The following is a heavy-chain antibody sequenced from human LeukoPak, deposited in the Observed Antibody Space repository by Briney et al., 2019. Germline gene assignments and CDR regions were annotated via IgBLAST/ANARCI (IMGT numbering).Heavy chain of an antibody. Sequence: GASVKVSCKASGYTFISYGFTWVRQAPGQGLEWMGWISAYNGHTNYAQKLQGGVIMTTDTSTSTAYMELRSLRSDDTAVYYCAREYCSGGYCYSDAFDIWGQGTMVTVSS. CDR2: ISAYNGHT. D-gene: IGHD2-15*01. CDR1: GYTFISYG. CDR3: AREYCSGGYCYSDAFDI. V-gene: IGHV1-18*01. J-gene: IGHJ3*02.